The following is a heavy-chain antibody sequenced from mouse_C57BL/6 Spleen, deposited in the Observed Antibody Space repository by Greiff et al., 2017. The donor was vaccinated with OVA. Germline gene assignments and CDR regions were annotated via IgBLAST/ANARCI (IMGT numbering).Heavy chain of an antibody. CDR2: IYPGDGDT. Sequence: VNLVESGAELVKPGASVKISCKASGYAFSSYWMNWVKQRPGKGLEWIGQIYPGDGDTNYNGKFKGKATLTADKSSSTAYMQLSSLTSEDSAVYFCARITTRAWFAYWGQGTLVTVSA. CDR1: GYAFSSYW. CDR3: ARITTRAWFAY. J-gene: IGHJ3*01. D-gene: IGHD1-1*01. V-gene: IGHV1-80*01.